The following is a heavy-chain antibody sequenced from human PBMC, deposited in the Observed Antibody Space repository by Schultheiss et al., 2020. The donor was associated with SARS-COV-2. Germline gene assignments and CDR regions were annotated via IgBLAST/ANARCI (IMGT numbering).Heavy chain of an antibody. D-gene: IGHD2-2*01. CDR3: ARGTLTMPYPDDAFDI. J-gene: IGHJ3*02. CDR1: GFTFSSYA. Sequence: GGALRLSCVASGFTFSSYAMSWVRQAPGKGLEWVSEINYNGGTTYYADSVKGRFTVSRDNSKNTLYLEMNSLRAEDTAVYYCARGTLTMPYPDDAFDIWGQGTTVTVSS. V-gene: IGHV3-23*01. CDR2: INYNGGTT.